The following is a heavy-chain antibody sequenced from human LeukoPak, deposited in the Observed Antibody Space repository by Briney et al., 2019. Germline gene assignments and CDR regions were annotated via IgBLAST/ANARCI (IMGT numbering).Heavy chain of an antibody. CDR2: IYYSGST. D-gene: IGHD3-22*01. Sequence: PSETLSLTCTVSGGSISSSSYYWGWIRQPPGKGLEWIGSIYYSGSTYYNPSLKSRVTISVDTSKNQFSLKLSSVTAADTAVYYCARHGGITMIEDAFDIWGQGTMVTVSS. V-gene: IGHV4-39*01. CDR3: ARHGGITMIEDAFDI. J-gene: IGHJ3*02. CDR1: GGSISSSSYY.